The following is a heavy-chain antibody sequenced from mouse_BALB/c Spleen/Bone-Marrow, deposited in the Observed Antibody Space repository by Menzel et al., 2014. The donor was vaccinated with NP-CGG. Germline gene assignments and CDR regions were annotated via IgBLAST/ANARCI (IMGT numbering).Heavy chain of an antibody. J-gene: IGHJ2*01. CDR1: GFNIEDTY. CDR3: ASLTGTFDY. V-gene: IGHV14-3*02. CDR2: IDPANEHT. Sequence: EVQLVESGAELVKPGASVKLSCTASGFNIEDTYIHWVKQRPEQGLEWIGRIDPANEHTKYDPNFQGKATIAADTSSNTAYLQLSSLTSEDTAVYYCASLTGTFDYWGQGSTLTVSS. D-gene: IGHD4-1*01.